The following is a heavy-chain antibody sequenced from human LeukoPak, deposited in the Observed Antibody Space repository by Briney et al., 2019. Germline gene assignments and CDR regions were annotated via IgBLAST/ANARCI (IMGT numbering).Heavy chain of an antibody. Sequence: ASVKVSCKASGYTFTNSGISWVRQAPGQGLEWMGWISAYNGDTNYAQNLQGRVTMTTDTPKGTAHMELRSLRSDDTAVYYCARGTVSGGSPFDYWGQGTLVTVSS. D-gene: IGHD6-19*01. V-gene: IGHV1-18*01. CDR2: ISAYNGDT. J-gene: IGHJ4*02. CDR1: GYTFTNSG. CDR3: ARGTVSGGSPFDY.